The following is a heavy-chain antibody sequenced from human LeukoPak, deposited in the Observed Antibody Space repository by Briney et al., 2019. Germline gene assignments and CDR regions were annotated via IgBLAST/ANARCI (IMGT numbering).Heavy chain of an antibody. V-gene: IGHV3-53*01. CDR3: AREYDSGYYFDY. D-gene: IGHD3-22*01. Sequence: PGGSLRLSCAASGVTDSSNFMSWVRQAPGKGREWVSVIYRGGETYYADSVKGRFTISRDNSKNTLYLQMTSLRVEDTAVYYCAREYDSGYYFDYWGQGTLVTVSS. J-gene: IGHJ4*02. CDR2: IYRGGET. CDR1: GVTDSSNF.